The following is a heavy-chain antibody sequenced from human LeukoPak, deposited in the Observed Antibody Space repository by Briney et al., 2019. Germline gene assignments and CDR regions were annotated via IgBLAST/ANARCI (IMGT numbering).Heavy chain of an antibody. CDR1: GGSISSGSYY. CDR3: ARVGFVDYGDYYYYYYMDV. D-gene: IGHD4-17*01. CDR2: IYTSGST. Sequence: SETLSLTCTVSGGSISSGSYYWSWVRQPAGKGLEWIGRIYTSGSTNYNPSLKSRVTISVDTSKNQFSLKLSSVTAADTAVYYCARVGFVDYGDYYYYYYMDVWGKGTTVTISS. J-gene: IGHJ6*03. V-gene: IGHV4-61*02.